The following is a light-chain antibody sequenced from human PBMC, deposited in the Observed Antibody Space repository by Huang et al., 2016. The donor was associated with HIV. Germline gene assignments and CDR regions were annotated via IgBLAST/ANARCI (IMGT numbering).Light chain of an antibody. CDR1: QGITNS. V-gene: IGKV1-NL1*01. CDR3: QQYYGTPLT. Sequence: DIQMTQSPSSLSASVGDRVTITCRASQGITNSLVWYQQKPGKTPKLLHYSASSVESGVPSSFSDSGSGTDYTLTISGLQPDDFATYYCQQYYGTPLTFGGGTKVEIK. CDR2: SAS. J-gene: IGKJ4*01.